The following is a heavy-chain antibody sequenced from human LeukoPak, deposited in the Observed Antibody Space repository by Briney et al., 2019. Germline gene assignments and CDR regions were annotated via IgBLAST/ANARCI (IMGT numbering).Heavy chain of an antibody. D-gene: IGHD1-7*01. CDR2: ISPHSGGS. CDR3: VREGNELLSKNFDY. V-gene: IGHV1-2*02. CDR1: GYTFSDYD. J-gene: IGHJ4*02. Sequence: ASVKVSCKASGYTFSDYDVNWVRQAPGQGLEWMGYISPHSGGSISPQRFLGRVTLTADTSISTAYMELRSLTSDDTAMYFCVREGNELLSKNFDYWGQGTLVTVSS.